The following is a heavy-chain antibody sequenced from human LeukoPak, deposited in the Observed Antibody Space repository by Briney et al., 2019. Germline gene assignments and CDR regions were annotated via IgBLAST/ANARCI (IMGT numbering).Heavy chain of an antibody. CDR3: ARYYYDSSGYYWGNFDY. CDR2: IYHSGST. V-gene: IGHV4-38-2*01. CDR1: GYSISSGYF. Sequence: PSETLSLTCAVSGYSISSGYFWAWIRRPPGKGLEGIGNIYHSGSTYYNPSLKSRVTISVDTSKNQFSLKLSSVTAADTAVYYCARYYYDSSGYYWGNFDYWGQGTLVTVSS. J-gene: IGHJ4*02. D-gene: IGHD3-22*01.